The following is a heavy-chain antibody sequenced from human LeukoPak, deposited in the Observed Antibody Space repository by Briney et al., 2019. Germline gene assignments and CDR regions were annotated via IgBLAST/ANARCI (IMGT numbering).Heavy chain of an antibody. CDR2: IWYDGSNK. D-gene: IGHD2-2*01. V-gene: IGHV3-33*01. J-gene: IGHJ4*02. Sequence: PGTSLRLSCAASGLTFKSYGMHWVRQAPGKGLEWVAVIWYDGSNKYYADSVKGRFTISRDNSKNTLFLQMNSLRVEDTSVYYCARGYCSSIGCATGWKFDYWGQGTLVTVSS. CDR3: ARGYCSSIGCATGWKFDY. CDR1: GLTFKSYG.